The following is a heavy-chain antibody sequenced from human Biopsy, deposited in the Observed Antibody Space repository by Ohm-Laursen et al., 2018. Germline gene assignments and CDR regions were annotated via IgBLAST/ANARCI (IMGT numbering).Heavy chain of an antibody. Sequence: LSLTCGVYGGSFSGYYCSWIRQAPGKGLEWVSFITNTGRTVYADSVKGRFTISRDNADNSLHLQMKSLRAEDTAVYYCARELGNGMDVWGQGTPVTVSS. CDR3: ARELGNGMDV. V-gene: IGHV3-11*01. J-gene: IGHJ6*02. CDR1: GGSFSGYY. CDR2: ITNTGRTV.